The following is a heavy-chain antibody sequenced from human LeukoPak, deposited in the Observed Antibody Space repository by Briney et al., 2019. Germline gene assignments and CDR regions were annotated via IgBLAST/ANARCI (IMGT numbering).Heavy chain of an antibody. V-gene: IGHV3-48*02. CDR3: ARSPTRGWSDY. CDR2: ISSRSSTI. D-gene: IGHD6-19*01. Sequence: PGGSLRLSCAASGFTFSSYSMNWVRQAPGKGLEWVSYISSRSSTIYYADSVKGRFTISRDNAKNSLYLQMNSLRDGDTAVYYCARSPTRGWSDYWGQETLVTVSS. CDR1: GFTFSSYS. J-gene: IGHJ4*02.